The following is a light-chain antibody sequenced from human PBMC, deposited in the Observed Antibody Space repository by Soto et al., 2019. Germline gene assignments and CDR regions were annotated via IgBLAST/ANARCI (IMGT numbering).Light chain of an antibody. CDR3: QQYNNWLT. CDR1: QNVSSY. CDR2: DAS. J-gene: IGKJ4*01. V-gene: IGKV3-11*01. Sequence: EIVLTQSPATLSLSPGERATLSCRASQNVSSYLAWYQQKPGQAPRLLIYDASNRATGIPARFSGSGSGTEFTLTISSLQSEDFAVYYCQQYNNWLTFGGGTKVDI.